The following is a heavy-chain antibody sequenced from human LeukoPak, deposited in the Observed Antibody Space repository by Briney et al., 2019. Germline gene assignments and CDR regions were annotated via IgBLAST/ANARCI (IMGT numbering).Heavy chain of an antibody. J-gene: IGHJ5*02. Sequence: PGGSLRLSCAASGFTFSSHWMHWVRQAPGKGLVWVSRITNDGSSTTYADSVKGRFTISRDNAKNMLYLQVNSLRAEDTAVYYCAGEGENDYSNYGWFDPWGQGTLVTVSS. CDR3: AGEGENDYSNYGWFDP. D-gene: IGHD4-11*01. CDR2: ITNDGSST. V-gene: IGHV3-74*01. CDR1: GFTFSSHW.